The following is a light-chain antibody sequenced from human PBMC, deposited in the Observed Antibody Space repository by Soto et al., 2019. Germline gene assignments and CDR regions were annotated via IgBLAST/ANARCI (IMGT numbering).Light chain of an antibody. CDR3: QQYNNWPPWT. J-gene: IGKJ1*01. CDR2: GAS. Sequence: EIVLTQSPATLSLSPGERATLSCRASQSVIRPYLAWYQQKPGQAPRLLIYGASTRATGIPARFSGSGSGTEFTLTISSLQSEDFAVYYCQQYNNWPPWTFGQGTKVEIK. CDR1: QSVIRPY. V-gene: IGKV3-15*01.